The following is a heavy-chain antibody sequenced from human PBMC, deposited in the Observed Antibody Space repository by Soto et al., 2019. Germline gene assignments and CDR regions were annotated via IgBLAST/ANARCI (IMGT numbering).Heavy chain of an antibody. CDR2: IDYSGTTT. V-gene: IGHV3-23*05. D-gene: IGHD2-21*01. Sequence: EVQLLESGGGLVQPGGSLTLSCAASGFTFSSYAMTWVRQAPGKGLECVSSIDYSGTTTYSADSVRGRFTISRDNSRNTLYLLMDSLTADDTAIYFCAKDSGIGVGVFWGQGTLVTVSS. J-gene: IGHJ4*02. CDR3: AKDSGIGVGVF. CDR1: GFTFSSYA.